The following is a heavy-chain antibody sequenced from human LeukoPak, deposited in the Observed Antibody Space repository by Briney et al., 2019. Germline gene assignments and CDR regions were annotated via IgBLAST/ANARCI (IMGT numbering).Heavy chain of an antibody. V-gene: IGHV1-69*04. J-gene: IGHJ4*02. D-gene: IGHD5/OR15-5a*01. CDR3: ARDVTVSVFDY. Sequence: ASVKVSCKASGGTFSSYAISWVRQAPGQGLEWMGRIIPILGIANYAQKFQGRVTITADKSTSTAYMELRSLRSDDTAVYYCARDVTVSVFDYWGQGTLVTVSS. CDR2: IIPILGIA. CDR1: GGTFSSYA.